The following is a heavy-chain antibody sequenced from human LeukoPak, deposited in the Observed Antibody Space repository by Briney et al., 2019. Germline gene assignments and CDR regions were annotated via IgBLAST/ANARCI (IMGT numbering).Heavy chain of an antibody. CDR3: AKGMGYGSGSYGFDY. V-gene: IGHV3-9*01. J-gene: IGHJ4*02. CDR2: ISWNSGSI. Sequence: GRSLRLSCAASGFTFDDYAMHWVRQAPGKGLEWVSGISWNSGSIGYADSVKGRFTISRDNAKNSLYLQMNSLRAEDTALYYCAKGMGYGSGSYGFDYWGQGTLVTVSS. D-gene: IGHD3-10*01. CDR1: GFTFDDYA.